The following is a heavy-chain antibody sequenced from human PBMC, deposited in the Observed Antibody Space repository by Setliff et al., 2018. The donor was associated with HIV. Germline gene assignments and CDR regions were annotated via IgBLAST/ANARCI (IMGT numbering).Heavy chain of an antibody. CDR3: ARVFQSYFFDF. V-gene: IGHV3-33*01. D-gene: IGHD3-3*01. CDR2: IWYDGSEK. Sequence: GGSLRLSCTTSGFTFGSYGMHWVRQAPGKGLEWVANIWYDGSEKYYADSVKGRFTISRDKSKNTLYLQMNSLRAEDTAVYYCARVFQSYFFDFWGQGTLVTVSS. J-gene: IGHJ4*02. CDR1: GFTFGSYG.